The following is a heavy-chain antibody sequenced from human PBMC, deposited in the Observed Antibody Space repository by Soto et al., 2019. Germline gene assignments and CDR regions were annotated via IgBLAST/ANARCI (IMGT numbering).Heavy chain of an antibody. CDR2: IKSKTDGGTT. Sequence: GGSLRLSCAASGFTFSNAWMSWVRQAPGKGREWVGRIKSKTDGGTTDYAAPVKGRFTISRDDSKNTLYLQMNRLKTEDTDVYYCTTLIENYDILTGYYFGWGQGTMVTVSS. V-gene: IGHV3-15*01. J-gene: IGHJ4*02. CDR3: TTLIENYDILTGYYFG. CDR1: GFTFSNAW. D-gene: IGHD3-9*01.